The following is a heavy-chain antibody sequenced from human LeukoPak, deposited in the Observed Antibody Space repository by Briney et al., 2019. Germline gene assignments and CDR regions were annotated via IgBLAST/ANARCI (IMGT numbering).Heavy chain of an antibody. CDR1: GFSFSAYW. V-gene: IGHV3-7*01. Sequence: GRALRLSCAASGFSFSAYWMTWVRQAPGTGLEWVANINPAGSETYYVDPVKGRFSISRDNAKNLVYLQMNSLRAEDTAVYHCARFGYVAAVDVWGQGTPVTVSS. J-gene: IGHJ4*02. CDR2: INPAGSET. D-gene: IGHD2-15*01. CDR3: ARFGYVAAVDV.